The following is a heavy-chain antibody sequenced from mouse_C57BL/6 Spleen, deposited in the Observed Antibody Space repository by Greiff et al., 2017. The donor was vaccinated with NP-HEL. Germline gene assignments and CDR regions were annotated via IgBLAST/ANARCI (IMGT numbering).Heavy chain of an antibody. V-gene: IGHV1-54*01. J-gene: IGHJ2*01. Sequence: VQLVESGAELVRPGTSVKVSCKASGYAFTNYLIEWVKQRPGQGLEWIGVINPGSGGTNYNEKFKGKATLTADKSSSTAYMQLSSLTSEDSAVYFCARLDYDYDGGYWGQGTTLTVSS. CDR2: INPGSGGT. D-gene: IGHD2-4*01. CDR3: ARLDYDYDGGY. CDR1: GYAFTNYL.